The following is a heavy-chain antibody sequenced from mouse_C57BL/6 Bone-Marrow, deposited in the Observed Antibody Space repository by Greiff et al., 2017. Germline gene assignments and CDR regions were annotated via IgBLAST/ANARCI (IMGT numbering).Heavy chain of an antibody. J-gene: IGHJ3*01. D-gene: IGHD1-1*01. CDR3: ARSYGSSYDAY. Sequence: DVKLVESGGGLVQPGGSLSLSCAASGFTFTDYYMSWVRQPPGKALEWLGFIRNKANGYNTEYSASVKGRFTISRDNSQSILYLQMNALRAKDSATYDCARSYGSSYDAYWGQGTLVTVSA. V-gene: IGHV7-3*01. CDR2: IRNKANGYNT. CDR1: GFTFTDYY.